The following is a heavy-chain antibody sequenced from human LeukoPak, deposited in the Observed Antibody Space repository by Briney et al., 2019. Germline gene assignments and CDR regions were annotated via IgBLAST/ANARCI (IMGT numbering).Heavy chain of an antibody. CDR3: ARDPIRSGSYSDY. CDR2: IYYSGNT. J-gene: IGHJ4*02. Sequence: SETLSLTCTVAGASVTSYYWNWIRQPPGEGLEWIGYIYYSGNTNYSPSLKSRVTISVDTSKNHFSLRLKSVTAADTAVYYCARDPIRSGSYSDYWGQGTLVTASS. V-gene: IGHV4-59*02. D-gene: IGHD3-10*01. CDR1: GASVTSYY.